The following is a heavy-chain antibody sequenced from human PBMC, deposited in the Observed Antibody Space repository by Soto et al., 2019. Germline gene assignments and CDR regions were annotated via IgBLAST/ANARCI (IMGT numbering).Heavy chain of an antibody. CDR2: ISASGGST. CDR1: GFTFSSYA. CDR3: AKVSRGSTSSRVDYYYGMDV. Sequence: PGGSLRLSCAASGFTFSSYAMSWVRQAPGKGLEWVSAISASGGSTYYADSVKGRFTISRDNSKNTLYLQMNSLRAEDTAVYYCAKVSRGSTSSRVDYYYGMDVCGQGDTVTVS. J-gene: IGHJ6*02. V-gene: IGHV3-23*01. D-gene: IGHD2-2*01.